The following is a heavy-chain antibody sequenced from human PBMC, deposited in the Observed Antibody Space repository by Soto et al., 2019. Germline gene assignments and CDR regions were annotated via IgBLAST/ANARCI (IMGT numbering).Heavy chain of an antibody. J-gene: IGHJ4*02. D-gene: IGHD3-3*01. CDR3: ARGGVTIFGVVDY. CDR2: IHAKSGTT. V-gene: IGHV1-2*02. Sequence: ASVKFSCKSSGYTLSDYYMHWILQAPGQGPEWMGWIHAKSGTTNYAQNFQGRVTLTRDTSISTAYMELSRLTSDDTAVYFCARGGVTIFGVVDYWGQGNQVTVSS. CDR1: GYTLSDYY.